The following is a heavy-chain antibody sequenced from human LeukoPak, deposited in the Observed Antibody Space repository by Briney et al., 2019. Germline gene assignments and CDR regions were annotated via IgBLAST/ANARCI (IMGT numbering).Heavy chain of an antibody. CDR2: IYYSGST. Sequence: EPSETLSLTCTVSGGSISSSSYYWGWIRQPPGKGLEWIGSIYYSGSTYYNPSLKSRVTISVDTSKNQFSLKLSSVTAADTAVYYCASGSGYYYGMDVWGQGTTVTVSS. CDR3: ASGSGYYYGMDV. D-gene: IGHD2-15*01. J-gene: IGHJ6*02. CDR1: GGSISSSSYY. V-gene: IGHV4-39*07.